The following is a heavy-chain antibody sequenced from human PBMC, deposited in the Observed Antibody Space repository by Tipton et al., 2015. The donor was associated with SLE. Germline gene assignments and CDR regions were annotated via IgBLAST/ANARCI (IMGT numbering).Heavy chain of an antibody. Sequence: LRLSCAVYGGSFSGYYWSWIRQPPGKGLEWIGEINHSGSTNYNPSLKSRVTISVDTSKNQFSLRLNSVTAADTAVYYCARGTSIFGVVRHFDYWGQGTLVTVSS. CDR2: INHSGST. J-gene: IGHJ4*02. D-gene: IGHD3-3*01. CDR1: GGSFSGYY. CDR3: ARGTSIFGVVRHFDY. V-gene: IGHV4-34*01.